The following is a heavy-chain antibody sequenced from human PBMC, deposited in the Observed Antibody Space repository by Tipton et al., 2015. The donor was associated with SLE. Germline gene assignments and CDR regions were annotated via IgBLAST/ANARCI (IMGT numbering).Heavy chain of an antibody. D-gene: IGHD3-22*01. CDR2: IHYTGST. CDR1: GDSISRHY. Sequence: TLSLTCTVSGDSISRHYWSWMRHSPGRGLEWIGSIHYTGSTDYNPSLRSRATISADTSKNQFSLKLSSVTAADTAVYYCAGGLRADRSSHFDYWGQGTLATVSS. CDR3: AGGLRADRSSHFDY. J-gene: IGHJ4*02. V-gene: IGHV4-59*11.